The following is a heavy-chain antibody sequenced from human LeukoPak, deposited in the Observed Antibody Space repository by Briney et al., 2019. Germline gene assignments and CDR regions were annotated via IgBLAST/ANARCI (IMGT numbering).Heavy chain of an antibody. CDR3: ARGRVVEAGPLGAEYFQH. Sequence: ASVKLSCKASGYTFTGYYMHWVRQAPGQGLEWMGWINPNSGGTNYAQKFQGWVTMTRDTSISTAYMELSRLGSDDTAVYYCARGRVVEAGPLGAEYFQHWAKGTLVTV. CDR2: INPNSGGT. CDR1: GYTFTGYY. V-gene: IGHV1-2*04. J-gene: IGHJ1*01. D-gene: IGHD2-15*01.